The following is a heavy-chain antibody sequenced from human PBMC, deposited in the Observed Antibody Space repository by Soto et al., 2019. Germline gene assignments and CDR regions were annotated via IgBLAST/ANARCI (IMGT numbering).Heavy chain of an antibody. CDR3: ARDRGTVTQYYFDY. V-gene: IGHV4-31*03. J-gene: IGHJ4*02. Sequence: SETLSLTCTVSGGSISSGGYYCSWIRQHPGKGLEWIGYIYYSGSTYYNPSLKSRVTISVDTSKNQFSLKLSSVTAADTAVYYCARDRGTVTQYYFDYWGKGTLVTVSS. CDR2: IYYSGST. D-gene: IGHD4-17*01. CDR1: GGSISSGGYY.